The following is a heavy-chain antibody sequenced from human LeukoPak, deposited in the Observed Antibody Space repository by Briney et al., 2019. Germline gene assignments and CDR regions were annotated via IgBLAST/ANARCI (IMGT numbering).Heavy chain of an antibody. D-gene: IGHD3-3*01. CDR2: ISSSSSYI. CDR1: GFTFNTFN. Sequence: GGSLRLSCAASGFTFNTFNMNSVRQAPGKGLEWVSSISSSSSYIYYADSVKGRFTISIDNAKNSLYLQMNSLRAEDTAVYYCARGPYDGPKNFDYWGQGTLVTVSS. CDR3: ARGPYDGPKNFDY. V-gene: IGHV3-21*01. J-gene: IGHJ4*02.